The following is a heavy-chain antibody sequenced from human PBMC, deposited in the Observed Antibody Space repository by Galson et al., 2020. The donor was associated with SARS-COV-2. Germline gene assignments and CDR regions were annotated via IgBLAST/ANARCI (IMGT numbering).Heavy chain of an antibody. V-gene: IGHV6-1*01. Sequence: SQTLSLTCAISGDSVSSNSAAWNWIRQSPSRGLEWLGRTYYRSKWYNDYAVSVKSRITINPDTSKNQFSLQLNSVTPEDTAVYYCARESGIAVAGTLYYYSYGMDVWGQGTTVTVSS. J-gene: IGHJ6*02. CDR2: TYYRSKWYN. CDR1: GDSVSSNSAA. D-gene: IGHD6-19*01. CDR3: ARESGIAVAGTLYYYSYGMDV.